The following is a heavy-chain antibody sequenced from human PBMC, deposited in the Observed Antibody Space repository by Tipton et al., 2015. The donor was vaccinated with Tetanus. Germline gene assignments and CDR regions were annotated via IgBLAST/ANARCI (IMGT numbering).Heavy chain of an antibody. CDR1: GFTFSSYA. V-gene: IGHV3-30-3*01. CDR2: ISYDGSNK. D-gene: IGHD4-17*01. Sequence: SLRLSCAASGFTFSSYAMHWVRQAPGKGLEWVAVISYDGSNKYYADSVKGRFTISRDNSKNTLYLQMNSLRAEDTAVYYCARVKDYGDYGYYYGMGVWGQGTTVTVSS. J-gene: IGHJ6*02. CDR3: ARVKDYGDYGYYYGMGV.